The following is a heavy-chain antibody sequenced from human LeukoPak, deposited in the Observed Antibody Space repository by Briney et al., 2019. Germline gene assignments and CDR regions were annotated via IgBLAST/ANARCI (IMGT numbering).Heavy chain of an antibody. CDR1: GGSISSYY. CDR2: IYFSGST. CDR3: ARDPVTMVRGVTYHDAFDI. J-gene: IGHJ3*02. D-gene: IGHD3-10*01. Sequence: SETLSPTPTVSGGSISSYYWSLVREPPGEGLGWVGYIYFSGSTYYNPSLKSRVTISVDTSKNQFSLKLSSVTAADTAVYYCARDPVTMVRGVTYHDAFDIWGQGTMVTVSS. V-gene: IGHV4-59*12.